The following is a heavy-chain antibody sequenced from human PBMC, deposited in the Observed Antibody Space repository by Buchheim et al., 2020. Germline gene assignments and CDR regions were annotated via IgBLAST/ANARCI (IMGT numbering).Heavy chain of an antibody. Sequence: QLQLQESGPGLVKPSETLSLTCTVSGGSISSSSYYWGWIRPPPGKGLEWIGSIYYSGSTYYNPSLKSRVTISVDTSKNQFSLKLSSVTAADTAVYYCARAWSIAASQYYYYYGMDVWGQGTT. CDR1: GGSISSSSYY. CDR3: ARAWSIAASQYYYYYGMDV. D-gene: IGHD6-6*01. V-gene: IGHV4-39*01. J-gene: IGHJ6*02. CDR2: IYYSGST.